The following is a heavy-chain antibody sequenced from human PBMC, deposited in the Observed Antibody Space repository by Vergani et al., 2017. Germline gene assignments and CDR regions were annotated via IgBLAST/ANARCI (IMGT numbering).Heavy chain of an antibody. V-gene: IGHV3-30*18. CDR2: ISYDGSNK. CDR1: GFTFSSYG. Sequence: QVQLVESGGGVVQPGRSLRLSCAASGFTFSSYGMHWVRQAPGQGLEWVAVISYDGSNKYYADSVKGRFTISRDNSKNTLYLQMNSLRAEDTAVYYCAKRGGPHDFWSGYYYYYMDVWGKGTTVTVSS. J-gene: IGHJ6*03. D-gene: IGHD3-3*01. CDR3: AKRGGPHDFWSGYYYYYMDV.